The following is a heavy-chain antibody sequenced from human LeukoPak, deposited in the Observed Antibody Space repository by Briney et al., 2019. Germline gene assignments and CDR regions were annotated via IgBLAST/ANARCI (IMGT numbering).Heavy chain of an antibody. Sequence: GRSLRLSCAASGFTFSSYGMHWVRQAPGKGLEWVAVISYDGSNKYYADPVKGRFTISRDNSKNTLYLQMNSLRAEDTAVYYCAKAVAGLEFPFDYWGQGTLVTVSS. V-gene: IGHV3-30*18. CDR3: AKAVAGLEFPFDY. D-gene: IGHD6-19*01. CDR2: ISYDGSNK. J-gene: IGHJ4*02. CDR1: GFTFSSYG.